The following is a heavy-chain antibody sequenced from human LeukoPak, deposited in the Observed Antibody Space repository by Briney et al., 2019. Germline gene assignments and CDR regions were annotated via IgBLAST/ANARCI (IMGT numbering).Heavy chain of an antibody. CDR1: GYCFTSYW. CDR3: ARHARGYSYGGLDY. Sequence: PGESLKISFKGSGYCFTSYWICWVRQMPGKRLEWMGIIYPRDSDTSYRPAFQGQVTISADKSISTAYLQWSSLKASDTAMYYCARHARGYSYGGLDYWGQGTLVTVSS. J-gene: IGHJ4*02. V-gene: IGHV5-51*01. CDR2: IYPRDSDT. D-gene: IGHD5-18*01.